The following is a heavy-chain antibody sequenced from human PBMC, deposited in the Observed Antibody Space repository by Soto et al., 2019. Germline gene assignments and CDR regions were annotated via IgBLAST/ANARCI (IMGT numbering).Heavy chain of an antibody. CDR1: GFTFSSYW. D-gene: IGHD5-12*01. J-gene: IGHJ4*02. V-gene: IGHV3-7*01. Sequence: GGSLRLSCAASGFTFSSYWMSWVRQAPGKGLEWVANIKQDGSEKYYVDSVKGRFTISRDNAKNSLYLQMNSLRAEDTAVYYCARVYYQWLRQSSYYFDYWGQGTLVTVSS. CDR2: IKQDGSEK. CDR3: ARVYYQWLRQSSYYFDY.